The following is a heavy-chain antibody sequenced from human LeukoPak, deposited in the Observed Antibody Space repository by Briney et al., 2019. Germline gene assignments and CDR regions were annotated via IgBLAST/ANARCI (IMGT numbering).Heavy chain of an antibody. J-gene: IGHJ3*02. D-gene: IGHD6-6*01. Sequence: GGSLRLSCAASGFTFSSYAMSWVRQAPGKGLEWVSAISGSGGSTYYADSVKGRFTISRDNSKNTLYLQMNGLRAEDTAVYYCAKDPYSSSTADAFDIWGQGTMVTVSS. CDR3: AKDPYSSSTADAFDI. V-gene: IGHV3-23*01. CDR2: ISGSGGST. CDR1: GFTFSSYA.